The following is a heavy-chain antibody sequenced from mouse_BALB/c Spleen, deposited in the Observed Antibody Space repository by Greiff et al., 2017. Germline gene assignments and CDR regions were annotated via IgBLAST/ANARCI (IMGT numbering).Heavy chain of an antibody. CDR3: ARVRHYGSSYWYFDV. CDR2: ISSGGST. J-gene: IGHJ1*01. Sequence: EVQVVESGGGLVKPGGSLKLSCAASGFTFSSYAMSWVRQTPEKRLEWVASISSGGSTYYPDSVKGRFTISRDNARNILYLQMSSLRSEDTAMYYCARVRHYGSSYWYFDVWGAGTTVTVSS. D-gene: IGHD1-1*01. V-gene: IGHV5-6-5*01. CDR1: GFTFSSYA.